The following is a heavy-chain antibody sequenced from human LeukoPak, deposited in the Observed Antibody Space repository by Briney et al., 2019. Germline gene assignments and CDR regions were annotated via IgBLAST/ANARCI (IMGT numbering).Heavy chain of an antibody. Sequence: GGSLRLSCAASGFTFSSYAMHWVRQAPGKGLEWVAVISYDGSNKYYADSVKGRFTISRDNSKNTLYLQMNSLRAEDTAVYYCASGDKQWQWRGAFDIWGQGTMVTVSS. V-gene: IGHV3-30-3*01. CDR3: ASGDKQWQWRGAFDI. D-gene: IGHD6-19*01. CDR2: ISYDGSNK. CDR1: GFTFSSYA. J-gene: IGHJ3*02.